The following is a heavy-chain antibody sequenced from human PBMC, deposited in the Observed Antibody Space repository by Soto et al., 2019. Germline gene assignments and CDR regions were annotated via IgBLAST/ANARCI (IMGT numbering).Heavy chain of an antibody. V-gene: IGHV1-69*08. CDR3: PRDPPYYSGSENKVDN. J-gene: IGHJ4*02. CDR1: GGTFSSYT. CDR2: IIPILGIA. Sequence: QVQLVQSGAEVKKPGSSVKVSCNASGGTFSSYTISWVRQAPGQGLEWIGRIIPILGIANYAQKLQGRVTTTSDKHTSKAYMELRSLRSEDTVVYYWPRDPPYYSGSENKVDNWGQGNLVTASS. D-gene: IGHD3-10*01.